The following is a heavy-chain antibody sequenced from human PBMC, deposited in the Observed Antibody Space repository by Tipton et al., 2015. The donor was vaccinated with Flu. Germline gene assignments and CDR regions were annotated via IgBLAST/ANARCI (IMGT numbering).Heavy chain of an antibody. CDR3: AKSGGFDS. Sequence: SLRLSCTASGFTFGDYAMSWVRQAPGKGLEWVAHIRSDETTEYADSVKGRFIISRDNSKDMLYLQMNSLRAEDTAVFYCAKSGGFDSWNQGALVIVSS. V-gene: IGHV3-30*02. CDR2: IRSDETTE. J-gene: IGHJ4*02. CDR1: GFTFGDYA. D-gene: IGHD1-26*01.